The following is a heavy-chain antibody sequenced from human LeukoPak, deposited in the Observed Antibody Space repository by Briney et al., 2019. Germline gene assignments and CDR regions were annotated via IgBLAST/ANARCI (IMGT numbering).Heavy chain of an antibody. CDR2: IYYSGST. CDR1: GGSISSSSYY. V-gene: IGHV4-39*07. CDR3: ARDSCSSTSCYRRNWYFDL. J-gene: IGHJ2*01. Sequence: SETLSLTCTVSGGSISSSSYYWGWIRQPPGKGLEWIGSIYYSGSTYYNPSLKSRVTISVDTSKNQFSLKLSSVTAADTAVYYCARDSCSSTSCYRRNWYFDLWGRGTLVTVSS. D-gene: IGHD2-2*01.